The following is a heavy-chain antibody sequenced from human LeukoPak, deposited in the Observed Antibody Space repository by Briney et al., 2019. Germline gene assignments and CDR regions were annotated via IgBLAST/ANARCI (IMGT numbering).Heavy chain of an antibody. J-gene: IGHJ6*02. CDR3: ARGRPVLDV. Sequence: PSETLSLTCGVYGGSFSGYYWSWIRQPPGKGLEWIGEINHSGSTNYNPSLKSRVTISVDTSKNQFSLKLSSVTAADTAVYYCARGRPVLDVWGQGTTVTVSS. CDR1: GGSFSGYY. V-gene: IGHV4-34*01. CDR2: INHSGST.